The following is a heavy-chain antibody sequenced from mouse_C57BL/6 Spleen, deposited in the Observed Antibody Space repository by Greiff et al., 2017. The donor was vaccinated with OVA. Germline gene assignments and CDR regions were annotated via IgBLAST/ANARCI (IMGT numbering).Heavy chain of an antibody. CDR1: GYAFSSYW. V-gene: IGHV1-80*01. D-gene: IGHD4-1*02. J-gene: IGHJ4*01. Sequence: VQLQQSGAELVKPGASVKISCKASGYAFSSYWMNWVKQRPGKGLEWIGQIYPGDGDTNYNGKFKGKATLTADKSSSPAYMQLSSLTSEDSAVYFCARGPTGSYAMDYWGQGTSVTVSS. CDR2: IYPGDGDT. CDR3: ARGPTGSYAMDY.